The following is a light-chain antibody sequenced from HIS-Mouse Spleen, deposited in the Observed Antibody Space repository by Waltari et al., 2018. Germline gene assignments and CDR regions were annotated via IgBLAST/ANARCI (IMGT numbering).Light chain of an antibody. J-gene: IGLJ1*01. CDR2: EVS. CDR1: SSNVGGYNY. Sequence: QSALTQPASVSGSTGQSITISCTGTSSNVGGYNYVSCYQQHPGKAPKLMIYEVSNRPSGVSNRFSGSKSGNTASLTISGLQAEDEADYYCSSYTSSSTYVFGTGTKVTVL. CDR3: SSYTSSSTYV. V-gene: IGLV2-14*01.